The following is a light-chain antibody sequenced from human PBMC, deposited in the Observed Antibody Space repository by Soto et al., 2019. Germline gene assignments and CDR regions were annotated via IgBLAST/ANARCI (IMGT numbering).Light chain of an antibody. CDR2: EDT. CDR3: SSYVGNNKLL. J-gene: IGLJ2*01. CDR1: SSDVGGYNY. Sequence: QSALTQPPSASGSPGQSVTISCTGTSSDVGGYNYVSWYQQYPGKAPKLMIYEDTNRPSGVPDRFSGSKSGNTASLTVSGLQAEDEADYYCSSYVGNNKLLFGGGTKLTVL. V-gene: IGLV2-8*01.